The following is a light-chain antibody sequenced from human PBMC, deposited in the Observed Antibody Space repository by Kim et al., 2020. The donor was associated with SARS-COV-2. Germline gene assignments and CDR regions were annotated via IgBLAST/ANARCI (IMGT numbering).Light chain of an antibody. J-gene: IGKJ4*01. CDR2: DAS. CDR3: QQYDNFPRT. CDR1: QDISNY. V-gene: IGKV1-33*01. Sequence: DMQMTQSPSSLSASVGDRVTITCQASQDISNYLNWYQQKPGKAPKLLIYDASNLETGVPSRFSGSGSGTDFTFTISSLQPEDIATYFCQQYDNFPRTFGGGTKVDIK.